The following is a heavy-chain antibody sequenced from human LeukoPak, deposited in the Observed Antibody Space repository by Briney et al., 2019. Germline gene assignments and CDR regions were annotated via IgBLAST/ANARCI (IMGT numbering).Heavy chain of an antibody. Sequence: GGSLRLSCAASGFTVRSNYMSWVRQAPGKGLEWVSVIYSGGRTYYADSVKGRFTISRDNSKNTLYLQMTSLRAEDTAVYYCARDLGYFDYWGQGTLVTVSS. J-gene: IGHJ4*02. CDR1: GFTVRSNY. CDR3: ARDLGYFDY. V-gene: IGHV3-53*01. CDR2: IYSGGRT.